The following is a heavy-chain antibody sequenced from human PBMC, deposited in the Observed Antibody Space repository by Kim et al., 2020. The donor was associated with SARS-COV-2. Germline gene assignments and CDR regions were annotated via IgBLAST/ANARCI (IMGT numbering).Heavy chain of an antibody. J-gene: IGHJ5*02. CDR3: ARGACSGSYFCWFDP. V-gene: IGHV1-69*01. D-gene: IGHD1-26*01. Sequence: QKCQGRVTMTADESTSTADMELSSLRSEDTAVYYCARGACSGSYFCWFDPWGQGTLVTVSS.